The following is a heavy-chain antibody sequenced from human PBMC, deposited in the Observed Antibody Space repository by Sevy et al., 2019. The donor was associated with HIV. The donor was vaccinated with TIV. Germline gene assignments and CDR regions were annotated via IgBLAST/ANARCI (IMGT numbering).Heavy chain of an antibody. V-gene: IGHV3-30*02. Sequence: GGSLRLSCAASGFKVRSYGMHWVRQAPGKGLEWVASIRLDGSHKYYADSVNGRFTISRDNSKNTLYLQMNSLRAEDTAVYYCAKDGNVVVGGDFYYYGMDVWGQGTTVTVSS. CDR3: AKDGNVVVGGDFYYYGMDV. CDR2: IRLDGSHK. CDR1: GFKVRSYG. D-gene: IGHD2-15*01. J-gene: IGHJ6*02.